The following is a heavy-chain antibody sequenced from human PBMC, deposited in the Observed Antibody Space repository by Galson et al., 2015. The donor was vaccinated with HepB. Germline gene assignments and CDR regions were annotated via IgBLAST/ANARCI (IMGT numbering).Heavy chain of an antibody. CDR3: ARDGDGSSEINYYYYGMDV. V-gene: IGHV1-69*04. J-gene: IGHJ6*02. Sequence: SVKVSCKASGGTFSSYAISWVRQAPGQGLEWMGRIIPILGIANYAQKFQGRVTITADKSTSTAYMELSSLRSEDTAVYYCARDGDGSSEINYYYYGMDVWGQGTTVTVSS. D-gene: IGHD6-13*01. CDR2: IIPILGIA. CDR1: GGTFSSYA.